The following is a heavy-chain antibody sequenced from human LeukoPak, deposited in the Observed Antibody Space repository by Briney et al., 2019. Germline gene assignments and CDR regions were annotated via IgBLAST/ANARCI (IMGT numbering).Heavy chain of an antibody. J-gene: IGHJ3*01. CDR2: ISGSGGST. Sequence: GGSLRLSCAASGLTFSSYARSWVRQAPGKGLEWVSAISGSGGSTYYADSVKGRFTISRHNSKNTLYLQMNSLRAEDTAVYYCAKPGGLENCGGDCYAFDVWGQGTMVTVSS. CDR1: GLTFSSYA. V-gene: IGHV3-23*01. D-gene: IGHD2-21*02. CDR3: AKPGGLENCGGDCYAFDV.